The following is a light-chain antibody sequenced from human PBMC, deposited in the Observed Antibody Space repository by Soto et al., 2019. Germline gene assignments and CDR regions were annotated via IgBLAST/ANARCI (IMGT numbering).Light chain of an antibody. J-gene: IGLJ1*01. Sequence: QSVLTQPPSVSGAPGRRVTISCTGSSSNIGAGYDVHWYQQLPGTAPKLLIYGNSNRPSGVPDRFSDSKSGTSASLAITGLQAEDEADYYCQSYDSSLSGFYVFGTGTKLTVL. CDR2: GNS. V-gene: IGLV1-40*01. CDR1: SSNIGAGYD. CDR3: QSYDSSLSGFYV.